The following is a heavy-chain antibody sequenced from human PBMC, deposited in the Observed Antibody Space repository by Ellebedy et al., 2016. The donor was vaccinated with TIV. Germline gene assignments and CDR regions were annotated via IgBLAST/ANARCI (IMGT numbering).Heavy chain of an antibody. CDR1: GGTFRDYA. J-gene: IGHJ6*02. CDR3: ARVPRAGMYYGMDV. D-gene: IGHD1-14*01. Sequence: ASVKVSCKASGGTFRDYAISWVRQAPGQGLEWMGGIIPIYDTADNSHKFQGRVAITADESTSIVYMELSGLRSEDTAVYYCARVPRAGMYYGMDVWGQGTLVTVSS. CDR2: IIPIYDTA. V-gene: IGHV1-69*13.